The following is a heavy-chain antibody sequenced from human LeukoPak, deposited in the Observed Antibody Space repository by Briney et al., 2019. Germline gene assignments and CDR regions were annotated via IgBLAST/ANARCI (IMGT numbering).Heavy chain of an antibody. D-gene: IGHD2-15*01. Sequence: SETLSLTCAVYGGSFSGYYWSWIRQPPGKGLEWIGEINHSGSTNYNPSLKSRVTISVDTSKNQFSLKLSSVTAADTAVYYCARDGYCSGGSCYPLDYWGQGTLVTVSS. V-gene: IGHV4-34*01. CDR1: GGSFSGYY. J-gene: IGHJ4*02. CDR2: INHSGST. CDR3: ARDGYCSGGSCYPLDY.